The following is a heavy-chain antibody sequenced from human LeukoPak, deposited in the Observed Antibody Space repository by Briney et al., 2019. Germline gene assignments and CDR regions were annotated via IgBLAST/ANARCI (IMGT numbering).Heavy chain of an antibody. Sequence: GGSLRLSCAASGFTFSSYWMSWVRQAPGKGLEWVANTKQDGSEKYYVDSVKGRFTISRDNAKNSLYLQMNSLRAEDTAVYYCARVMVQLERSDAFDIWGQGTMVTVSS. J-gene: IGHJ3*02. V-gene: IGHV3-7*01. CDR2: TKQDGSEK. CDR1: GFTFSSYW. D-gene: IGHD1-1*01. CDR3: ARVMVQLERSDAFDI.